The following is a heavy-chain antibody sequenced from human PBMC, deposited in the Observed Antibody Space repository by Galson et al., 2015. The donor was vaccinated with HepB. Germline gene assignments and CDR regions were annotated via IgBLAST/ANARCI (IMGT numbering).Heavy chain of an antibody. CDR2: INPNSGGT. CDR3: ATVTLPMVQGIDDYFDY. D-gene: IGHD3-10*01. CDR1: GYTFTGYY. Sequence: SVKVYCKASGYTFTGYYMHWVRQAPGQGLEWMGRINPNSGGTNYAQKFQGRVTMTRDTSISTAYMELSRLRSDDTAVYYCATVTLPMVQGIDDYFDYWGQGTLVTASS. V-gene: IGHV1-2*06. J-gene: IGHJ4*02.